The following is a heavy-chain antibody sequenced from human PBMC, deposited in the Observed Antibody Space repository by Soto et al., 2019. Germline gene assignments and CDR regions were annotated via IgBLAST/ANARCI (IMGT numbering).Heavy chain of an antibody. J-gene: IGHJ4*02. CDR3: AHRRSYCSGGSCYSGFDY. CDR1: GFSLSTSGVG. D-gene: IGHD2-15*01. CDR2: IYWDDDK. Sequence: QITLKESGPTLVKPTQTLTLTCTFSGFSLSTSGVGVGWIRQPPGKALEWLALIYWDDDKRYSPSLKSRLTTXQXXSKNQVVLKMTNMDPVDTATYYCAHRRSYCSGGSCYSGFDYWGQGTLVTVSS. V-gene: IGHV2-5*02.